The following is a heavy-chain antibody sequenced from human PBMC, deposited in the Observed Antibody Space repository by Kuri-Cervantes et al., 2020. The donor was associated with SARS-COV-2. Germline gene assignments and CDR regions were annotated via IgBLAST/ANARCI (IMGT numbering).Heavy chain of an antibody. Sequence: GGSLRLSCAASGFTFSSYGMHWVRQAPGKGLEWVAVIWYDGSNKHYADSVKGRFTISRDNSKNTLYLQMNSLRAEDTAVYYCASHLDGATSSSWYGGSGMDVWGQGTTVTVSS. J-gene: IGHJ6*02. V-gene: IGHV3-33*01. D-gene: IGHD6-13*01. CDR1: GFTFSSYG. CDR2: IWYDGSNK. CDR3: ASHLDGATSSSWYGGSGMDV.